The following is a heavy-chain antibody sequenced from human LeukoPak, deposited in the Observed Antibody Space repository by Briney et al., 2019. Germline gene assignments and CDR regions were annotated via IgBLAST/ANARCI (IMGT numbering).Heavy chain of an antibody. V-gene: IGHV3-9*03. Sequence: GGSLRLSCAASGFTFDDYAMHWVRQAPGKGLEWVSGISWNSGSIGYADSVKGRFTISRDNAKNSLYLQMNSLRAEDMALYYCAKGQAAGTTYDAFDIWGQGTMVTVSS. D-gene: IGHD6-13*01. CDR2: ISWNSGSI. J-gene: IGHJ3*02. CDR1: GFTFDDYA. CDR3: AKGQAAGTTYDAFDI.